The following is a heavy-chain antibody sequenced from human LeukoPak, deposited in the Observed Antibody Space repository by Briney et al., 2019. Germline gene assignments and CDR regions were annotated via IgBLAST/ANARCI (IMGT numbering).Heavy chain of an antibody. CDR3: ATGVPAAMLPYYFDY. V-gene: IGHV1-24*01. Sequence: HRASVKVSCKVSGYTLTELSMHWVRQAPGKGLEWMGGFDPEDGETIYAQKFQGRDTMTEDTSTDTAYMELSSLRSEDTAVYYCATGVPAAMLPYYFDYWGQGTLVTVSS. CDR1: GYTLTELS. J-gene: IGHJ4*02. D-gene: IGHD2-2*01. CDR2: FDPEDGET.